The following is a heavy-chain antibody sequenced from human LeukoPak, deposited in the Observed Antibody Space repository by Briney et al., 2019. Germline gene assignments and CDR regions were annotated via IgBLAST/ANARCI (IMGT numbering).Heavy chain of an antibody. CDR1: GGSISSSSYY. Sequence: PSETLSLTCSVSGGSISSSSYYWGWIRQPPGKGLEWIGSIYYSGSTYYNPSLKSRVTISVDTSKNQFSLKLSSVTAADTAVYYCARQNRDWSDFDYWGQGTLVTVSS. V-gene: IGHV4-39*01. J-gene: IGHJ4*02. D-gene: IGHD3-9*01. CDR2: IYYSGST. CDR3: ARQNRDWSDFDY.